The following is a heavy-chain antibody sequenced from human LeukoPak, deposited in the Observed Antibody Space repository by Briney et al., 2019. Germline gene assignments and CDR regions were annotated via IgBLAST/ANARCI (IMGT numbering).Heavy chain of an antibody. CDR3: ARTIAAAGGNDY. Sequence: ASVKVSCKASGGTFSSYAISWVRQAPGQGLEWMGGIIPIFGTANYAQKFQGRVTITADESTSTAYMELSSLRSEDTAVYYCARTIAAAGGNDYWGQRTLVTVSS. CDR1: GGTFSSYA. V-gene: IGHV1-69*13. CDR2: IIPIFGTA. D-gene: IGHD6-13*01. J-gene: IGHJ4*02.